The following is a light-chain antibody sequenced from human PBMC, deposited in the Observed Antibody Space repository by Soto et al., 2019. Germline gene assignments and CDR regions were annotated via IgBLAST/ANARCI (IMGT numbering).Light chain of an antibody. Sequence: DIVLTQSPGTLSLSPGERATLSCRASQSVTSSYLAWYQQKPGQAPRLLIYDASSRATGIPDRFSGSGSGTDFTLTISRLETEDFAVYYCHQYGSSPRTFGQGTKVEVK. J-gene: IGKJ1*01. V-gene: IGKV3-20*01. CDR2: DAS. CDR1: QSVTSSY. CDR3: HQYGSSPRT.